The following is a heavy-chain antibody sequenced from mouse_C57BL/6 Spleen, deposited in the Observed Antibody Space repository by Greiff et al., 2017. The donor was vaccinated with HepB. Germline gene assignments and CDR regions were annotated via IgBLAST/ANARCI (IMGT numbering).Heavy chain of an antibody. Sequence: VQLQQSGPELVKPGASVKISCKASGYAFSSSWMNWVKQRPGKGLEWIGRIYPGDGDTNYNGKFKGKATLTADKSSSTAYMQLSSLTSEDSAVYFCATGSSYWYFDVWGTGTTVTVSS. V-gene: IGHV1-82*01. J-gene: IGHJ1*03. CDR2: IYPGDGDT. CDR3: ATGSSYWYFDV. CDR1: GYAFSSSW. D-gene: IGHD1-1*01.